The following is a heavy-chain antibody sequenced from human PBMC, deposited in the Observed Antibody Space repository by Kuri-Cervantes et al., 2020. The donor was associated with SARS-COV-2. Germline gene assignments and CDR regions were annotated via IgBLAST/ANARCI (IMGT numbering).Heavy chain of an antibody. CDR1: GFTFSSYA. J-gene: IGHJ1*01. Sequence: GESLKISCAASGFTFSSYAMHWVRQASGKGLEYVSAISSNGGSTYYANSVKGRFTISRDNSKNTLYLQMGSLRAEDMAVYYCARDNSQVVVPAASYFQHWGQGTLVTVSS. CDR3: ARDNSQVVVPAASYFQH. CDR2: ISSNGGST. D-gene: IGHD2-2*01. V-gene: IGHV3-64*01.